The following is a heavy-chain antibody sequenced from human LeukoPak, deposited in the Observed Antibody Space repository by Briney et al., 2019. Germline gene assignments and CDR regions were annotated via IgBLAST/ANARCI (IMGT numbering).Heavy chain of an antibody. Sequence: GGSLRLSCAASGFTFSSYAMHWVRQAPGKGLEWVGRIKRKSDGGTADYAAPVKGRFTISRDDSKNTLYLQMNSLKIEDTAVYYCTIPETGTTRYWGQGTLVTVSS. D-gene: IGHD1-1*01. CDR1: GFTFSSYA. V-gene: IGHV3-15*01. CDR3: TIPETGTTRY. J-gene: IGHJ4*02. CDR2: IKRKSDGGTA.